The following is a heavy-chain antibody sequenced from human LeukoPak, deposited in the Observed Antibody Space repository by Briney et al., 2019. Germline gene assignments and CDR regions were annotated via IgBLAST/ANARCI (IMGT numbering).Heavy chain of an antibody. J-gene: IGHJ4*02. V-gene: IGHV3-53*01. CDR2: IYSGGST. CDR1: GFTFSDYY. CDR3: ARAGY. Sequence: GGSLRLSCAASGFTFSDYYMSWVRQAPGKGLEWVSVIYSGGSTYYADSVKGRFTISRDNSKNTLYLQMNSLRAEDTAVYYCARAGYWGQGTLVTVSS.